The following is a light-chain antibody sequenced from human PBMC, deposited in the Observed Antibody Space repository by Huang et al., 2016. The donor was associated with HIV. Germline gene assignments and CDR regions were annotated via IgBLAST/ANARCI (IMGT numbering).Light chain of an antibody. CDR1: QSVLHSSNNKNY. CDR2: WAS. Sequence: DIVMTQSPDSMSVSLGERATINCKSRQSVLHSSNNKNYLAWYQQKPGQPPKVLIYWASTRESGVPYRFSGSGSGTDFTLTISSLQAEDVAVYFCHQYYSTPQTFGQGTKVEIK. J-gene: IGKJ1*01. CDR3: HQYYSTPQT. V-gene: IGKV4-1*01.